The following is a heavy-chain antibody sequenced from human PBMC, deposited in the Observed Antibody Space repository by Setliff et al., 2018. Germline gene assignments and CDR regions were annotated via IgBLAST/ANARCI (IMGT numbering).Heavy chain of an antibody. D-gene: IGHD3-22*01. CDR2: LFDGGSA. CDR1: GYSISNGFY. CDR3: ARDPHYDPTYSLPGHACDF. J-gene: IGHJ3*01. Sequence: PSETLSLTCAVSGYSISNGFYWGWIRQSPVKGLEWIGSLFDGGSAYYSPSLKSRASISLDASKNQFALKLTSATAADTAVYYCARDPHYDPTYSLPGHACDFWGQGIMVTVS. V-gene: IGHV4-38-2*02.